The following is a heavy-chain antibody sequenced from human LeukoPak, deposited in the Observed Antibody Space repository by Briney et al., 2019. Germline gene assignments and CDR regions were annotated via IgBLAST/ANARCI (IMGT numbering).Heavy chain of an antibody. CDR3: ARHSPGSGWYRARRNDSFDI. D-gene: IGHD6-19*01. V-gene: IGHV4-59*08. CDR1: GGSISSYY. J-gene: IGHJ3*02. Sequence: PSETLSLTCTVSGGSISSYYWSWIRQPPGKGLEWIGYIYYSGSTNYNPSLKSRVTISVDTSKNQFSLKLSSVTAADTAVYYCARHSPGSGWYRARRNDSFDIWGQGKMVTASS. CDR2: IYYSGST.